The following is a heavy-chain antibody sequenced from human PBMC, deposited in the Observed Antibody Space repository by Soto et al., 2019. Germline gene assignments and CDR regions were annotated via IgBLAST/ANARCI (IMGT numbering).Heavy chain of an antibody. Sequence: GASLKVSCKASGGTFSSYAISWVRQAPGQGLEWMGGIIPIFGTANYAQKFQGRVTITADESTSTAYMELSSLRSEDTAVYYCANGDYEENYFDYWGQGTLVTVSS. V-gene: IGHV1-69*13. CDR3: ANGDYEENYFDY. J-gene: IGHJ4*02. CDR1: GGTFSSYA. CDR2: IIPIFGTA. D-gene: IGHD4-17*01.